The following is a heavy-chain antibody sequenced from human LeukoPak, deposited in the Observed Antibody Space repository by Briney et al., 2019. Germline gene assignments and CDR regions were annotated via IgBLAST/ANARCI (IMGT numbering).Heavy chain of an antibody. Sequence: SETLSLTCTVSGGSISSYYWSWIRQPPGKGLEWIGYIYYSGSTNYNPSLKSRVTISVDTSKNQFSLKLSSVTAADTAVYYCARVSSTSPYYYMDVWGKGTTVTVSS. V-gene: IGHV4-59*01. D-gene: IGHD2-2*01. CDR3: ARVSSTSPYYYMDV. J-gene: IGHJ6*03. CDR1: GGSISSYY. CDR2: IYYSGST.